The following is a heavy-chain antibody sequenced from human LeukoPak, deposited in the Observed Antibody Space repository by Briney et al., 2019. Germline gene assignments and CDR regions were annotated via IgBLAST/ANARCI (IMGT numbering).Heavy chain of an antibody. V-gene: IGHV4-39*07. CDR3: AKAGGFRGGSDI. CDR2: IYYSGST. CDR1: GGSISSDNYY. J-gene: IGHJ3*02. D-gene: IGHD2-15*01. Sequence: PSETLSLTCTVSGGSISSDNYYWGWIRQPPGKDLEWIGSIYYSGSTYYNPSLKSRVTISIDTSKNQFSLKLTSVTAADTAVYYCAKAGGFRGGSDIWGQGTMVTVSS.